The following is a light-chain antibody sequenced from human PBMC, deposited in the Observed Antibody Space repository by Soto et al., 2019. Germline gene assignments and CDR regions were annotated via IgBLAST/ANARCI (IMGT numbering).Light chain of an antibody. CDR3: SSYAGRNIVL. J-gene: IGLJ2*01. CDR1: ISDVGGYKY. V-gene: IGLV2-8*01. Sequence: QSVLTQPPSASGSPGQSVTIACTGTISDVGGYKYVSWYQQHPGKAPKLMIYEVNKRPSGVPDRFSGSKSGHTASLTVSGLQADDEADYFCSSYAGRNIVLFGGGTKLTVL. CDR2: EVN.